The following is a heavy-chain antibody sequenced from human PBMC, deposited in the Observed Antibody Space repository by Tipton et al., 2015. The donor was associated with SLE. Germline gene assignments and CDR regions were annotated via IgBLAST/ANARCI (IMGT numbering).Heavy chain of an antibody. CDR3: ARHAALGNYYSALDY. V-gene: IGHV4-59*08. Sequence: LVQPSETLSLDCSVSGYPISSNYYWSWIRQPPGKGLEWIGYMYYSGSTNYNPSLKSRVTISVDTSKNQFSLKLSSVTAADTAVYYCARHAALGNYYSALDYWGQGTLITVSS. J-gene: IGHJ4*02. CDR2: MYYSGST. D-gene: IGHD3-10*01. CDR1: GYPISSNYY.